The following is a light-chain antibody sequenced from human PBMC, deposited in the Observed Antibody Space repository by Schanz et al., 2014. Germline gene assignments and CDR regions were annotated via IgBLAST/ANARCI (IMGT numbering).Light chain of an antibody. CDR1: QSVSSN. J-gene: IGKJ1*01. V-gene: IGKV3-20*01. CDR3: QQYGSSPPT. Sequence: EKVMTQSPATLSVSPGERATLSCRASQSVSSNLAWYQQKPGQAPRLLIYGVSSRATGIPDRFSGSGSGTDFTLTISRLEPEDFAVYYCQQYGSSPPTFGRGTKVEIK. CDR2: GVS.